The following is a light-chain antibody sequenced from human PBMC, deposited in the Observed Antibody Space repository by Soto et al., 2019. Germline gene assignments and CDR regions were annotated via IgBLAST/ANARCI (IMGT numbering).Light chain of an antibody. Sequence: QSALTQPASVSGSPGQSITISCTGTSRDIGAYNYVSWYLQHPGKAPKLMIYEVVNRPSGISNRFSGSKSGNTASLTISRLQPDDEPDPYRCSYDDGSIYVFGTRTKVTV. CDR1: SRDIGAYNY. CDR3: CSYDDGSIYV. V-gene: IGLV2-14*01. CDR2: EVV. J-gene: IGLJ1*01.